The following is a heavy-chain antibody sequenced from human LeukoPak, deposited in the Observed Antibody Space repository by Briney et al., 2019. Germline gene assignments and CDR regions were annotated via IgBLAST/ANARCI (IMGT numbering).Heavy chain of an antibody. CDR3: VRGTYCGGDCYSSWFDP. CDR2: IRRSSGPI. Sequence: GGSLRLSCAASGSTFSSYSMNWVRQAPGKGLEWVSYIRRSSGPIYYADSVKGRFTISRDNAKNSLYLQMNSLRDEDTAVYYCVRGTYCGGDCYSSWFDPWGQGTLVTVSS. CDR1: GSTFSSYS. J-gene: IGHJ5*02. V-gene: IGHV3-48*02. D-gene: IGHD2-21*02.